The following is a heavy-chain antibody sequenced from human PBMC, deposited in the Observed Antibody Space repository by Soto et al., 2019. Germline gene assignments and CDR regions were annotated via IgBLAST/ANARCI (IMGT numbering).Heavy chain of an antibody. D-gene: IGHD6-13*01. CDR1: GYMYTSDD. J-gene: IGHJ4*02. CDR2: MNPNSDNT. Sequence: SVDPAFNASGYMYTSDDLKWVRQATGQGLEWMGWMNPNSDNTAYAQKFQGRVTMTRNTSISTVYMELSSLRSEDTAVYYCARESAAGLVYWGQGTLVTVSS. CDR3: ARESAAGLVY. V-gene: IGHV1-8*01.